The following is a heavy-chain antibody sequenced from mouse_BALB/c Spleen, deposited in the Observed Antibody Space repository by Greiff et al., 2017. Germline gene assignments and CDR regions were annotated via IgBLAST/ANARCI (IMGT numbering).Heavy chain of an antibody. D-gene: IGHD1-1*01. Sequence: QVQLKLSGPGLVAPSQSLSITCTVSGFSLTSYGVHWVRQPPGKGLEWLGVIWAGGSTNYNSALMSRLSISKDNSKSQVFLKMNSLQTDDTAMYYCARDYHYYGSSPYAMDYWGQGTSVTVSS. CDR1: GFSLTSYG. J-gene: IGHJ4*01. V-gene: IGHV2-9*02. CDR2: IWAGGST. CDR3: ARDYHYYGSSPYAMDY.